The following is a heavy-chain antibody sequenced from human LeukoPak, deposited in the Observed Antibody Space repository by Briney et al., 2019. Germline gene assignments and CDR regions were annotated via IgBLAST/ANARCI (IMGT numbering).Heavy chain of an antibody. CDR3: AREGISGSYSNDAFDI. CDR2: IYYSGST. D-gene: IGHD1-26*01. CDR1: GGSISSSYYY. J-gene: IGHJ3*02. Sequence: PSETLSLTCTVSGGSISSSYYYWGWIRQPPGKGLEWIGSIYYSGSTYYNPSLKSRVTISVDTSKNQFSLKLSSVTAADTAVYYCAREGISGSYSNDAFDIWGQGTMVTVSS. V-gene: IGHV4-39*07.